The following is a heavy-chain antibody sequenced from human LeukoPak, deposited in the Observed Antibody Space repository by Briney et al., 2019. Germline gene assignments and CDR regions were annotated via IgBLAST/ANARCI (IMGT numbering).Heavy chain of an antibody. CDR1: GGSFSGYY. CDR2: INHSGST. D-gene: IGHD2-2*01. J-gene: IGHJ5*02. V-gene: IGHV4-34*01. CDR3: ARQSRFDCSSTSCSKTTYNWFDP. Sequence: SETLSLTCAVYGGSFSGYYWSWIRQPPGKGLEWIGEINHSGSTNYNPSLKSRVTISVDTSKNQFSLKLSSVTAADTAVYYCARQSRFDCSSTSCSKTTYNWFDPWGQGTLVTVSS.